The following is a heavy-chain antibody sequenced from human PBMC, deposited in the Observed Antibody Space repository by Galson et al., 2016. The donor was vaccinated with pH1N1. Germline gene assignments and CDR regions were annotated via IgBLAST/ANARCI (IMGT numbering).Heavy chain of an antibody. D-gene: IGHD2-2*01. CDR3: ARAPSATGDWGYYFDY. CDR1: GGSISSYY. J-gene: IGHJ4*02. CDR2: IYYRGST. Sequence: TLSLTCTVSGGSISSYYWSWIRQPPGKGLEWIGYIYYRGSTNYNPSLKSRVTISVDTSKNQFSLKLSSVTAADTAVYYCARAPSATGDWGYYFDYWGQGTLVTVSS. V-gene: IGHV4-59*01.